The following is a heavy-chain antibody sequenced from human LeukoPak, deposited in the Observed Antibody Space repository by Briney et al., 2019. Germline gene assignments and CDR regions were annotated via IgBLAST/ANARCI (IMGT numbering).Heavy chain of an antibody. V-gene: IGHV3-30*18. CDR3: AKEVGQYQYSPSYAFDF. J-gene: IGHJ3*01. CDR1: GFTFSNYA. D-gene: IGHD5-18*01. CDR2: ISYDGVNK. Sequence: GGSLRLSCAASGFTFSNYAMHWVRQAPGKGLEWVSIISYDGVNKFYADSVKGRFTISRDNSKNTLYLQMNSLRAEDTAVYYCAKEVGQYQYSPSYAFDFWGQGAMVTVSS.